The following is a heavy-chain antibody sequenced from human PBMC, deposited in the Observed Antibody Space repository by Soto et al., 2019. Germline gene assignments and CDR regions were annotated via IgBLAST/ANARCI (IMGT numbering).Heavy chain of an antibody. J-gene: IGHJ4*02. CDR2: IGPESGAT. CDR1: GYSLRGNY. Sequence: ASVKVSCKASGYSLRGNYIHWVRQTPEQGPEWMGEIGPESGATRYAQRFQGRVTMTRDMSITTVYMELNNLSPDDTAVYYCGRGRSGQIVVFYWGQGTPVTVSS. V-gene: IGHV1-2*02. D-gene: IGHD1-26*01. CDR3: GRGRSGQIVVFY.